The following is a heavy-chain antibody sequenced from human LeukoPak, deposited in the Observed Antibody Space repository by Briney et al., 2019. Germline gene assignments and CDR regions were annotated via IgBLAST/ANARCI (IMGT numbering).Heavy chain of an antibody. CDR3: ARMSARNYDFWSGYFFDMDV. D-gene: IGHD3-3*01. J-gene: IGHJ6*03. CDR1: GFTFSSYW. CDR2: IKQGGSEK. Sequence: QPGGSLRLSCAASGFTFSSYWMSWVRQAPGKGLEWVANIKQGGSEKYYVDSVKGRFTISRDNAKNSLYLQMNSLRAEDTAVYYCARMSARNYDFWSGYFFDMDVWGKGTTVTVSS. V-gene: IGHV3-7*01.